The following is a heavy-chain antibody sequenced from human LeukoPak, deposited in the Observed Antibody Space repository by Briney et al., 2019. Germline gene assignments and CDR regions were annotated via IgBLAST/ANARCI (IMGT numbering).Heavy chain of an antibody. CDR3: ARGRPLHYGSGGYHFDY. V-gene: IGHV1-69*13. CDR2: IIPIFGTA. Sequence: SVKVSCKASGGTFSSYAISWVRQAPGQGLEWMGVIIPIFGTANYAQKFQGRVTITADESTSTAYMELSSLRSEDTAVYYCARGRPLHYGSGGYHFDYWGQGTLVTVSS. D-gene: IGHD3-10*01. CDR1: GGTFSSYA. J-gene: IGHJ4*02.